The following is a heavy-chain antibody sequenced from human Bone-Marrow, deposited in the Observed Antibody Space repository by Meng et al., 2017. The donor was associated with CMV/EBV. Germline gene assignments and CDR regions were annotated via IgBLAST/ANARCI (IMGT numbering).Heavy chain of an antibody. CDR3: ARDEPRVSYFDY. Sequence: SVKVSCKASGGTFSSYTISWVRQAPGQGLEWMGRIIPILGIANYAQKFQGRVTITADKSTSTAYMELSSLRSEDTAVYYYARDEPRVSYFDYWGQGTLVTVSS. D-gene: IGHD4-11*01. J-gene: IGHJ4*02. V-gene: IGHV1-69*04. CDR1: GGTFSSYT. CDR2: IIPILGIA.